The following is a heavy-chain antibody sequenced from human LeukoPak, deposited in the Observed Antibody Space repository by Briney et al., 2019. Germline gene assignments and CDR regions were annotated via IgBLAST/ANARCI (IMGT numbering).Heavy chain of an antibody. CDR1: GFTFSSFG. CDR3: ARDGTVTAGPFDP. CDR2: IWYDGSNK. Sequence: GRSLRLSCAASGFTFSSFGMHWLRQAPGKGLEWVAFIWYDGSNKYYADSVKGRFTISRDNSKNALYLQMNSLRVEDTAVYYCARDGTVTAGPFDPWGRGTLVTVSS. V-gene: IGHV3-33*08. D-gene: IGHD4-11*01. J-gene: IGHJ5*02.